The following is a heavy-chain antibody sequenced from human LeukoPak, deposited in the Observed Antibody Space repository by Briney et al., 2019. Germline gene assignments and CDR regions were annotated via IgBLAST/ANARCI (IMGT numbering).Heavy chain of an antibody. CDR2: ISGSGGST. V-gene: IGHV3-23*01. J-gene: IGHJ4*02. Sequence: GGSLRLSYAASGFTFSNYAMNWVRQAPGKGLEWVSAISGSGGSTYYADSVKGRFTISRDNSKTTLYLQMNSLRAEDTAVYYCAKDTYTVPLTSFDSWGQGTLVTVSS. CDR1: GFTFSNYA. CDR3: AKDTYTVPLTSFDS. D-gene: IGHD4-17*01.